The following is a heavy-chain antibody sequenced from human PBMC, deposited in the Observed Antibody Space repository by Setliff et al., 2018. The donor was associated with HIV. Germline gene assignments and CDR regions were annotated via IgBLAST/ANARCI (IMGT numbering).Heavy chain of an antibody. D-gene: IGHD1-7*01. CDR1: GFIFSDFY. CDR3: ARVTGTSVFHY. J-gene: IGHJ4*02. Sequence: LRLSCTASGFIFSDFYMSWIRQAPGKGLEWISDIMSSGTYTNYADSVRGRFTISRYNARNSLYLQMSSLRAEDTAVYYCARVTGTSVFHYWGQGTLVTVSS. CDR2: IMSSGTYT. V-gene: IGHV3-11*06.